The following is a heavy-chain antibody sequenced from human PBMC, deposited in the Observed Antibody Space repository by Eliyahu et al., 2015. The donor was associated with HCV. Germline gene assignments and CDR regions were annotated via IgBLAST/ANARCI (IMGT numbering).Heavy chain of an antibody. CDR1: GYTFTSXD. J-gene: IGHJ4*02. Sequence: QVQLVQSGAEVKKPGASVKXSCQTSGYTFTSXDVNWVRQATGQGLEWMGXMNPKTGDTGYAQKFQGRVTMTRNTSINTAYMELSGLRSEDTAIYFCASRPTERRNYGDYALYYWGQGTLVAVSS. CDR2: MNPKTGDT. D-gene: IGHD4-17*01. V-gene: IGHV1-8*01. CDR3: ASRPTERRNYGDYALYY.